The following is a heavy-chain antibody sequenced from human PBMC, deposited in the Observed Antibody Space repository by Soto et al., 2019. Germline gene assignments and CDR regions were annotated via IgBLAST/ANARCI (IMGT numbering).Heavy chain of an antibody. J-gene: IGHJ4*02. CDR2: ISGSGGST. D-gene: IGHD4-17*01. V-gene: IGHV3-23*01. CDR1: GFTFSSYA. Sequence: PGGSLRLSCAASGFTFSSYAMSWVRQAPGKGLEWVSAISGSGGSTYYEDTVKGRFTISRDNSKNTLYLKMNSQRAEDTAVYYCAKGDYGDYVRFDYWGQGTLVTVSS. CDR3: AKGDYGDYVRFDY.